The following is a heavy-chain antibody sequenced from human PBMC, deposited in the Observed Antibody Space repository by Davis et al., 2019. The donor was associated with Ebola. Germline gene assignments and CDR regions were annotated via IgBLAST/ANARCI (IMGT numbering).Heavy chain of an antibody. J-gene: IGHJ4*02. V-gene: IGHV3-11*04. D-gene: IGHD6-19*01. CDR3: ARELFGYSSGWYFGYFDY. CDR1: GFTFSDYY. Sequence: GESLKISCAASGFTFSDYYMSWIRQAPGKGLEWVSYISSSGSTIYYADSVKGRFTISRDNAKNSLYLQMNSLRDEDTAVYYCARELFGYSSGWYFGYFDYWGQGTLVTVSS. CDR2: ISSSGSTI.